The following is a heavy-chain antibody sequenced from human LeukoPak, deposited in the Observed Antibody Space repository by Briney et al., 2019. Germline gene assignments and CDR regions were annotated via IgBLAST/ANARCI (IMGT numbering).Heavy chain of an antibody. CDR3: AADLASSTGIKRGY. J-gene: IGHJ4*02. CDR1: GYTLTDLS. D-gene: IGHD2-2*01. CDR2: FDPDDGET. Sequence: ASVKVSCKVSGYTLTDLSIHWVRRAPGRGLEWMGGFDPDDGETIYAQKFQGRVTMTEDTSTDTAYMGLSSLRSKDTAMYYCAADLASSTGIKRGYWGQGTLVTVSS. V-gene: IGHV1-24*01.